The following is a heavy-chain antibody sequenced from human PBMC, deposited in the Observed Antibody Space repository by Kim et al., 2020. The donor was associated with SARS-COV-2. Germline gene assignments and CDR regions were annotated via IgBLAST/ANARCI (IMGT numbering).Heavy chain of an antibody. Sequence: GGSLRLSCAASGFTFSSYAMSWVRQAPGKGLEWVSVIYSGGSSTYYADSVKGRFTISRDNSKNTLYLQMNSLRAEDTAVYYCAKGDYSVHFRYWGQGTLVTVSS. CDR3: AKGDYSVHFRY. J-gene: IGHJ4*02. V-gene: IGHV3-23*03. D-gene: IGHD3-10*01. CDR2: IYSGGSST. CDR1: GFTFSSYA.